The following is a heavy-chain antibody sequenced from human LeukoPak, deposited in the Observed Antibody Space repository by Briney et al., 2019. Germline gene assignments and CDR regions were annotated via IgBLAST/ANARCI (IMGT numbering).Heavy chain of an antibody. D-gene: IGHD6-13*01. Sequence: PGGSLRLSCAASGFTFSSYSMNWVRQAPGKGLEWVSSISSSSSYIYYADSVKGRFTISRDNAKNSLYLQMNSLRAEDTAVYYCARDPEPGIAAAGTSPIGYWGQGTLVTVSS. V-gene: IGHV3-21*01. CDR1: GFTFSSYS. CDR2: ISSSSSYI. J-gene: IGHJ4*02. CDR3: ARDPEPGIAAAGTSPIGY.